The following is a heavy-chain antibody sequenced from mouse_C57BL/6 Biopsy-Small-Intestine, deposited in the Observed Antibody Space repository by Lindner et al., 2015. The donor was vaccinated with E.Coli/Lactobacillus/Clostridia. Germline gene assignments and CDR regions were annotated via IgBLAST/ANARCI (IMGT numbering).Heavy chain of an antibody. D-gene: IGHD2-4*01. CDR3: VLYDSLFVY. Sequence: VQLQESGAELVKPGASVKLSCTASGSNIKDYYIHWVKQKTEQGLEWIGNIDPEGGETNYAPNFQGKTTLTADTSSNTAYLRLSSLTSEDTAVYYCVLYDSLFVYWGQGILVTVSA. J-gene: IGHJ3*01. CDR1: GSNIKDYY. V-gene: IGHV14-2*01. CDR2: IDPEGGET.